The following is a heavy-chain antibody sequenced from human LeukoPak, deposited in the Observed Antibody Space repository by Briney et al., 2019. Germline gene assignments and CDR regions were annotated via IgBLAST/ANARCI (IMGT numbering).Heavy chain of an antibody. CDR2: IYTSGST. CDR1: SGSISSYY. CDR3: ARRRPIVGASYYFDY. Sequence: PSETLSLTCTVSSGSISSYYWSWIRQPAGKGLEWIGRIYTSGSTNYNPSLKSRVTMSVDTSKNQFSLKLSSVTAADTAVYYCARRRPIVGASYYFDYWGQGTLVTVSS. D-gene: IGHD1-26*01. J-gene: IGHJ4*02. V-gene: IGHV4-4*07.